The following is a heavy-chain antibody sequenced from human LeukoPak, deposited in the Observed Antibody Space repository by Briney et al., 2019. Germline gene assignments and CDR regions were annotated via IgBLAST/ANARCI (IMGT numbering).Heavy chain of an antibody. CDR1: GGSISSSSYY. D-gene: IGHD3-3*01. Sequence: PSETLSLTCTVSGGSISSSSYYWGWIRQPPGKGLEWIGSIYYSGSTYYNPSLKSRVTISVDTSKNQFSLKLSSVIAADTAVYYCATTIFGVLDPWGQGTLVTVSS. CDR3: ATTIFGVLDP. J-gene: IGHJ5*02. V-gene: IGHV4-39*01. CDR2: IYYSGST.